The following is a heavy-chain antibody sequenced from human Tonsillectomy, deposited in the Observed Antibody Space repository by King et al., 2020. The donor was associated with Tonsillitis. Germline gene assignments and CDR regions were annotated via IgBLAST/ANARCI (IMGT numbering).Heavy chain of an antibody. D-gene: IGHD3-22*01. CDR1: GGSFSGYY. CDR3: ARGLYYDSSGYYYDISVGLDY. Sequence: QVQLQQWGAGLLKPSETLSLTCAVYGGSFSGYYWSWIRQTPGKGLEWIGEINHSGSTNYNPSLKSRITISVDTSKNQFSLKLSSVTAADTAVYYCARGLYYDSSGYYYDISVGLDYWGQGTLVTVSS. CDR2: INHSGST. V-gene: IGHV4-34*01. J-gene: IGHJ4*02.